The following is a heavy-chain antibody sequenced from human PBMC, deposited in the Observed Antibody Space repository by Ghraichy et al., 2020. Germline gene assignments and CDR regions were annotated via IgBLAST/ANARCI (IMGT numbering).Heavy chain of an antibody. Sequence: SETLSLTCAVSGGSISSGGYSWSWIRQPPGKGLEWIGYIYHSGSTYYNPSLKSRVTISVDRSKNQFSLKLSSVTAADAAVYYCARGGGSGSQVDAFDIWGQGTMVTVSS. CDR3: ARGGGSGSQVDAFDI. V-gene: IGHV4-30-2*01. CDR2: IYHSGST. D-gene: IGHD3-22*01. CDR1: GGSISSGGYS. J-gene: IGHJ3*02.